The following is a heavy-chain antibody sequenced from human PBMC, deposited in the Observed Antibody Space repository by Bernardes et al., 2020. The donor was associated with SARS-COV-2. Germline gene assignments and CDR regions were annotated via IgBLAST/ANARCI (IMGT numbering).Heavy chain of an antibody. CDR2: INHSGST. CDR3: ARGLGGDTANLYYFDY. D-gene: IGHD5-18*01. CDR1: GGSFSGYY. J-gene: IGHJ4*02. Sequence: SETLSLTCAVYGGSFSGYYWSWIRQPPGKGLEWIGEINHSGSTNYNPSLKSRVTISVDTSKNQFSLKLSSVTAADTAVYYCARGLGGDTANLYYFDYWGQGTLVTVSS. V-gene: IGHV4-34*01.